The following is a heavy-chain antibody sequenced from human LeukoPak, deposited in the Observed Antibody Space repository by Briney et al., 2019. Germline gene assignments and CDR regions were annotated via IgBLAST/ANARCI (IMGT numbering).Heavy chain of an antibody. V-gene: IGHV4-4*02. CDR3: ATYERGFDY. D-gene: IGHD3-22*01. CDR1: GGSISSSNW. Sequence: SETLSLTCTVSGGSISSSNWWSWVRQPPGKGLEWIGEIYHSGSTKYNPSLKSRVTISVDTSKNQFSLKLSSVTAADTAVYYCATYERGFDYWGQGTLVTVSS. J-gene: IGHJ4*02. CDR2: IYHSGST.